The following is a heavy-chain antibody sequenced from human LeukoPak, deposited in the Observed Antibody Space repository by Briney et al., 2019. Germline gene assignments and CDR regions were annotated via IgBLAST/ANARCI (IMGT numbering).Heavy chain of an antibody. Sequence: TLSLTCTVSGASISSGSYYWSWIRQPAGKGLEWIGRIYTSGSTNYNPSLKSRVTISIATSKNQFSLKLSSVTAADTAVYYCARGLYYYGSGSPYPNWFDPWGQGTLVTVSS. CDR1: GASISSGSYY. J-gene: IGHJ5*02. V-gene: IGHV4-61*02. CDR2: IYTSGST. D-gene: IGHD3-10*01. CDR3: ARGLYYYGSGSPYPNWFDP.